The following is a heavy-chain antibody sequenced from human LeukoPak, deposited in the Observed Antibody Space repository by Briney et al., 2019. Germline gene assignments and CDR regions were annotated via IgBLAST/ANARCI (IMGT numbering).Heavy chain of an antibody. CDR2: TYYRSKWYN. CDR1: GDSVSSNSAA. J-gene: IGHJ5*02. V-gene: IGHV6-1*01. CDR3: ARAEYCGGDCYSVWFDP. D-gene: IGHD2-21*02. Sequence: SQTLTLTCAISGDSVSSNSAAWNWIRQSPSSGLEWLGRTYYRSKWYNDYAVPVKSRITINPDTSKNQFSLQLNSVTPEDTAVYYCARAEYCGGDCYSVWFDPWGQGTLVTVSS.